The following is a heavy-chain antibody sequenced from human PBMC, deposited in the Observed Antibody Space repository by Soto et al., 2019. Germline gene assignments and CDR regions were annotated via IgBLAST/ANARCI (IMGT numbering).Heavy chain of an antibody. Sequence: QVRLVQSGAEVKKPGASVKVSCKASGYTFTSYGISWVRQAPGQGLEWMGWISAYNGNTNYAQKLQGRVTMTTDTSTSTVYMELRSLRSDDTAVEYCAREEEQYCSGGSCDPEYEYYYYYMDVWGKGTTVTVSS. V-gene: IGHV1-18*01. CDR3: AREEEQYCSGGSCDPEYEYYYYYMDV. J-gene: IGHJ6*03. CDR2: ISAYNGNT. CDR1: GYTFTSYG. D-gene: IGHD2-15*01.